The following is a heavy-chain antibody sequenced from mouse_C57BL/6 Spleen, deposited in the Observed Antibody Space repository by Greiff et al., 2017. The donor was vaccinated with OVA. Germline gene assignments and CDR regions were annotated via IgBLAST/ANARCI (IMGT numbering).Heavy chain of an antibody. CDR1: GYAFSSSW. V-gene: IGHV1-82*01. Sequence: VQLQQSGPELVKPGASVKISCKASGYAFSSSWMNWVKQRPGQGLEWIGRIYPGDGDTNYNGKFKGKATLTADKSSSTAYMQLSSLTSEDSAVYFCARQLRDYFDYWGQGTTLTVSS. J-gene: IGHJ2*01. D-gene: IGHD3-2*02. CDR2: IYPGDGDT. CDR3: ARQLRDYFDY.